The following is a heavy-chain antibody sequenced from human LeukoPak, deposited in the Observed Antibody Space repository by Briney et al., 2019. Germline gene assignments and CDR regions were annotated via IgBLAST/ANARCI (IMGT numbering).Heavy chain of an antibody. CDR1: GGTPTTYA. Sequence: SVKVSSKAFGGTPTTYAISCVRQAPGGGREWRGGVFPLFGTANYAQKFQGRVTITTDESTSTAYMELSSLRSEDTAVYYCARDKGLAARGHYYYYMDVWGKGTTGTVSS. V-gene: IGHV1-69*05. CDR2: VFPLFGTA. CDR3: ARDKGLAARGHYYYYMDV. D-gene: IGHD6-6*01. J-gene: IGHJ6*03.